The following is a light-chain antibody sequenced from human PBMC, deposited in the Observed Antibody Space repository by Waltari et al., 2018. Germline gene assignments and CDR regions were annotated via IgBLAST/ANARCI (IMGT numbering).Light chain of an antibody. CDR1: QSASTS. Sequence: ELVMTQSPATLSVSPGERASLSCRASQSASTSLAWYQQTPGKAPRLLIYRASTRAAGIPDRFSGSGSGTEFTLTISSLQSEDFATYYCQQSYSAPRTFGQGTKLEIK. CDR3: QQSYSAPRT. J-gene: IGKJ2*01. V-gene: IGKV3-15*01. CDR2: RAS.